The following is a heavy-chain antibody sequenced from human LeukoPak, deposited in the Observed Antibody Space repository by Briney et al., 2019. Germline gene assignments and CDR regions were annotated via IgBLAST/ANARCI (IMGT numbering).Heavy chain of an antibody. Sequence: GGSLRLSCAASGFTFSSYAMSWVRQAPGKGLEWVSAITGSGSSPFYADSVKGRFTISRDNSKNTLYLQMNSLRADDTAVYYCAKDGRYYSSSTCYFYFDYWGQGTLVTVSS. V-gene: IGHV3-23*01. J-gene: IGHJ4*02. CDR2: ITGSGSSP. D-gene: IGHD2-2*01. CDR3: AKDGRYYSSSTCYFYFDY. CDR1: GFTFSSYA.